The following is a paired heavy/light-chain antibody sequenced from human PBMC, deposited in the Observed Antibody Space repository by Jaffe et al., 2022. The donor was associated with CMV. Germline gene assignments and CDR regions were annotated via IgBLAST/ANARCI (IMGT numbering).Heavy chain of an antibody. J-gene: IGHJ6*03. Sequence: EVQLVESGGGLVQPGGSLRLSCEVSGFSVSSNYMSWVRQAPGKGLEWVSVIYSGGRTYYADSVRGRFTISRDNSKNSLSLQMNSLRAEDTAVYYCARAGSTNYYYMDVWGKGTTVTVSS. V-gene: IGHV3-66*01. D-gene: IGHD3-10*01. CDR1: GFSVSSNY. CDR2: IYSGGRT. CDR3: ARAGSTNYYYMDV.
Light chain of an antibody. CDR1: QNINDY. Sequence: DIQMTQSPSSLSASVGHRVTIACRASQNINDYLNWYQQRPGRAPRLLISAASSLQSGVPSRFSGSGSGTDFTLTISSLQPEDFATYYCQQSYSSPPGTFGQGTKVEIK. CDR2: AAS. CDR3: QQSYSSPPGT. V-gene: IGKV1-39*01. J-gene: IGKJ1*01.